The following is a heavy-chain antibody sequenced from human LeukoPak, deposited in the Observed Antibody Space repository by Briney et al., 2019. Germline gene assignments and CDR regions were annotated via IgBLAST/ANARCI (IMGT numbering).Heavy chain of an antibody. Sequence: GGSLRLSCAASGFTFSSFGMYWVRQAPGKGLDWVAVIWYDGTNNYYEDSVKGRFTISRDNSKNTLFLQMNNLRAEDTAVYYCARHGSSGYYYSYWGQGTLVTVSS. V-gene: IGHV3-33*01. CDR3: ARHGSSGYYYSY. J-gene: IGHJ4*02. CDR1: GFTFSSFG. D-gene: IGHD3-22*01. CDR2: IWYDGTNN.